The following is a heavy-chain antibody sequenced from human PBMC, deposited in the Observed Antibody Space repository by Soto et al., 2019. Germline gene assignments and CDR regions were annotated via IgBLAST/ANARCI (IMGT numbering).Heavy chain of an antibody. J-gene: IGHJ4*02. D-gene: IGHD2-21*01. V-gene: IGHV3-33*01. CDR1: GFTFSSYG. CDR3: ASFAYRVTHIDY. CDR2: IWYDGSNK. Sequence: QVQLVESGGGVVQPGRSLRLSCAASGFTFSSYGMHWVRQAPGKGREWVAVIWYDGSNKYYADYVKGRFTISRDNSKNTLYLQMNSLRAEDTAVYYCASFAYRVTHIDYWGQGTLVTVSS.